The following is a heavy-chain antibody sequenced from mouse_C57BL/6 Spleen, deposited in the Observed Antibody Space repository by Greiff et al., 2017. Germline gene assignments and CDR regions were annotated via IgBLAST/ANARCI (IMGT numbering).Heavy chain of an antibody. CDR1: GFTFSSYT. V-gene: IGHV5-9*01. CDR2: ISGGGGNT. Sequence: EVQLVESGGGLVKPGGSLKLSCAASGFTFSSYTMSWVRQTPEKRLEWVATISGGGGNTYYPDSVKGRFTISRDNAKNTLYLQMSSLRSEDTALYYGARQRCYDVSFADWGQGTLVTVSA. CDR3: ARQRCYDVSFAD. J-gene: IGHJ3*01. D-gene: IGHD2-12*01.